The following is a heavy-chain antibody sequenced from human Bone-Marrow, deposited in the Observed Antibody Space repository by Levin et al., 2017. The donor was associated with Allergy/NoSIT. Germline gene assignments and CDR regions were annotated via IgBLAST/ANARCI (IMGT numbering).Heavy chain of an antibody. CDR1: GVSISSSY. CDR2: VYYTGST. Sequence: SETLSLTCTVSGVSISSSYWCWIRQPPGKGLEWIGCVYYTGSTNYSPSLKSRVTMSVDTSKNQFSLELSSVTAADTAVYYCARREAYDIWTGYYVYWGQGIPVTVSS. V-gene: IGHV4-59*08. J-gene: IGHJ4*02. D-gene: IGHD3-9*01. CDR3: ARREAYDIWTGYYVY.